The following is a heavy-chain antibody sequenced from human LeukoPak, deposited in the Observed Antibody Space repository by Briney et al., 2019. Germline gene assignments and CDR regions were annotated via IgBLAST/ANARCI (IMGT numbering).Heavy chain of an antibody. V-gene: IGHV3-23*01. CDR3: AKYYSGSPPTGFDP. CDR1: GFTFSSLA. Sequence: GASLRLSCAASGFTFSSLAMSWVRKAQGKGLDWSSAISGSGGSTYYADSVKGRFTISRDNSKNTLYLQMNSLRAEDTAVYYCAKYYSGSPPTGFDPWGQGTLVTVSS. D-gene: IGHD6-13*01. J-gene: IGHJ5*02. CDR2: ISGSGGST.